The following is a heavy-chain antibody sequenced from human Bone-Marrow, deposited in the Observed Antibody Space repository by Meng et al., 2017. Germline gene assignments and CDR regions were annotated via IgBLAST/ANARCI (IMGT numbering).Heavy chain of an antibody. J-gene: IGHJ1*01. CDR3: ARNYGIAVAGPFQH. CDR2: INWIGGST. CDR1: GFTFDDYG. D-gene: IGHD6-19*01. Sequence: GESLKISGAASGFTFDDYGMSWVRQAPGKGLEWVSGINWIGGSTGYADSVKGRFTISRDNAKNSLYLQMNSLRAEDTALYHCARNYGIAVAGPFQHWGQGTLVTVSS. V-gene: IGHV3-20*01.